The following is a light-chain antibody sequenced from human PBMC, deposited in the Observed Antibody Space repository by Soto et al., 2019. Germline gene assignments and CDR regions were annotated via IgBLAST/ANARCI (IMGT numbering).Light chain of an antibody. CDR3: QQYNTYST. CDR1: QSISRW. Sequence: DIQMTQSPSTLCASVGDRVTMTCRASQSISRWLAWYQQKPGKAPQALIYDASSLKSGVPSRFSGNGSGTEFTLTISSLQPDDFATYYCQQYNTYSTFGQGTRLEIK. CDR2: DAS. J-gene: IGKJ5*01. V-gene: IGKV1-5*01.